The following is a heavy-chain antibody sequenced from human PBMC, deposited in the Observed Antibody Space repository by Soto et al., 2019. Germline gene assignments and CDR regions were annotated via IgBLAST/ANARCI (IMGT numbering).Heavy chain of an antibody. CDR2: IDPSDSQT. CDR3: ARQIYDSDTGPNFQYYFDS. Sequence: GESLKISCKGSGYSFAGYWITWVRQKPGKGLEWMGRIDPSDSQTYYSPSFRGHVTISVTKSIATVFLQWSSPRASDTAMYYCARQIYDSDTGPNFQYYFDSWGQGTPVTVSS. CDR1: GYSFAGYW. J-gene: IGHJ4*02. D-gene: IGHD3-22*01. V-gene: IGHV5-10-1*01.